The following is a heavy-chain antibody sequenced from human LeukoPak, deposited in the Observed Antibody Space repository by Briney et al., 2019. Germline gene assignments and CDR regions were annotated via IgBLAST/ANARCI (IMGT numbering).Heavy chain of an antibody. CDR3: ARGGRYFDWLLSQYFGY. CDR1: GYTFTSYD. Sequence: ASVKVSCKASGYTFTSYDINWVRQATGQGLEWMGWMNPNSGNTGYAQKFQGRVTMTRNTSISTAYMELSSLRSEDTAVYYCARGGRYFDWLLSQYFGYWGQETLVTVSS. J-gene: IGHJ4*02. CDR2: MNPNSGNT. D-gene: IGHD3-9*01. V-gene: IGHV1-8*01.